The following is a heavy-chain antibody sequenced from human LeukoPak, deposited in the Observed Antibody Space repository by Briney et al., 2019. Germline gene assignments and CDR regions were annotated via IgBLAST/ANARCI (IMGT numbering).Heavy chain of an antibody. Sequence: PGGSLRLSCEVSGLTFSNVWMHWVRQTPGQGLVWVCRINTAGSTVYADPVKGRFTISRDNAKNMVYLRMNSLRTEDTAVYYCASFRDTDNWGRGTMVTVSS. CDR3: ASFRDTDN. CDR1: GLTFSNVW. J-gene: IGHJ3*01. D-gene: IGHD2-21*01. CDR2: INTAGST. V-gene: IGHV3-74*01.